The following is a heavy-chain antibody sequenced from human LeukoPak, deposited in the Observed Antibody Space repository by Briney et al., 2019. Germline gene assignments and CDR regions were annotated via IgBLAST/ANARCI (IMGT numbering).Heavy chain of an antibody. CDR3: ARKITVWGSYPRHLSPFDY. CDR1: GGSFSGYY. J-gene: IGHJ4*02. V-gene: IGHV4-34*01. Sequence: PSETLSLTCAVYGGSFSGYYWSWIRQPPRKGLEWIGEINHSGSTNYNPSLKSRVTISVDTSKNQFSLKLSSVTAADTAVYYCARKITVWGSYPRHLSPFDYWGQGTLVTVSS. D-gene: IGHD3-16*02. CDR2: INHSGST.